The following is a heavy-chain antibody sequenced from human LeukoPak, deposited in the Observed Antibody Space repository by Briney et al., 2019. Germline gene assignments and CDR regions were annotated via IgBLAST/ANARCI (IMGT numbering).Heavy chain of an antibody. Sequence: ASVTVSCKASGGTFSTYGISWVRQAPGQGPEWMGRIIPILDITNYAQKFQGRVTITADKSTSTAFMELNSLRSEDTAVYYCARGRRDGYNFDNYYGMDVWGQGTTVLVSS. J-gene: IGHJ6*02. V-gene: IGHV1-69*04. CDR1: GGTFSTYG. D-gene: IGHD5-24*01. CDR3: ARGRRDGYNFDNYYGMDV. CDR2: IIPILDIT.